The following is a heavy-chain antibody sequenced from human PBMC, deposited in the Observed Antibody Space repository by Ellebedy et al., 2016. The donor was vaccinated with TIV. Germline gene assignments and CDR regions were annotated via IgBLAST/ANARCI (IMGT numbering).Heavy chain of an antibody. V-gene: IGHV3-30-3*01. CDR2: ISYDGSNK. J-gene: IGHJ4*02. D-gene: IGHD3-10*01. CDR3: ARERVTMVRGVIGY. CDR1: GFTFSSYA. Sequence: GGSLRLXCAASGFTFSSYAMHWVRQAPGKGLEWVAVISYDGSNKYYADSVKGRFTISRDNSKNTLYLQMNSLRAEDTAVYYCARERVTMVRGVIGYWGQGTLVTVSS.